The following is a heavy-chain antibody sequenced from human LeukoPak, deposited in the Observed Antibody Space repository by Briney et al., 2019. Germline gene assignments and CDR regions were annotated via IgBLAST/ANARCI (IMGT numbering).Heavy chain of an antibody. CDR1: GYSISSGYY. CDR2: IYHSGST. D-gene: IGHD6-13*01. V-gene: IGHV4-38-2*02. Sequence: SETLSLTCTVSGYSISSGYYWGWIRQPPGKGLEWIGSIYHSGSTYYNPSLKSRVTISVDTSKNQFSLKLSSVTAADTAVYYCARDEGSIEGNAFDIWGQGTMVTVSS. J-gene: IGHJ3*02. CDR3: ARDEGSIEGNAFDI.